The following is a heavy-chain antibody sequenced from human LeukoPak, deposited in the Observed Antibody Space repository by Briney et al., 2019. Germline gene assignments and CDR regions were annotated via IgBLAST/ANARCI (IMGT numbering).Heavy chain of an antibody. CDR3: ASLRLGDLSLFDY. J-gene: IGHJ4*02. CDR1: GGSIRSYY. CDR2: MYYSGST. Sequence: SETLSLTCTVSGGSIRSYYWSWIRQPPGKGLEWIGHMYYSGSTTYNPSLKSRASISVDTSKNQVSLRLGSVTAADTAVYYCASLRLGDLSLFDYWGRGTRVTVSS. D-gene: IGHD3-16*02. V-gene: IGHV4-59*01.